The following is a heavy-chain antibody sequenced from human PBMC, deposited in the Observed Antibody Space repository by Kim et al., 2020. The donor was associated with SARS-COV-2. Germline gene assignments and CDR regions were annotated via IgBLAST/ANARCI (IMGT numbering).Heavy chain of an antibody. Sequence: KGRFTISRDNAKNSLYLQMNSLRAEDTALYYCAKDLRGYDFWSGYYSFDYWGQGTLVTVSS. CDR3: AKDLRGYDFWSGYYSFDY. V-gene: IGHV3-9*01. D-gene: IGHD3-3*01. J-gene: IGHJ4*02.